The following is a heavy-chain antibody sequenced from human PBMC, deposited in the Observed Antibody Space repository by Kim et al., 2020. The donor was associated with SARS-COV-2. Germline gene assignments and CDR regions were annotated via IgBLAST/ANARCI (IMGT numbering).Heavy chain of an antibody. D-gene: IGHD2-15*01. CDR3: AREVEYCSGGIGNGIGFGY. CDR1: GYTFIDYG. CDR2: ISAYTGDT. J-gene: IGHJ4*02. V-gene: IGHV1-18*01. Sequence: ASVKVSCKASGYTFIDYGISWVRQAPGRGLEWMGWISAYTGDTVYAQKFQGRVTMTRDTSTSTAYIELRSLRSDDTAIYYCAREVEYCSGGIGNGIGFGYWGQGTLVTVSS.